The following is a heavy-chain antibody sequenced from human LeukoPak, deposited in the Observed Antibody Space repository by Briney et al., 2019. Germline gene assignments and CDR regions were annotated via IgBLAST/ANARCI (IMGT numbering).Heavy chain of an antibody. Sequence: GESLKIPWKGCGYRFTSYWSAWVDRVPGKGLEWMRIIYPGDSDISYSPSFHGQVTISAHKSISTLYLQWSSLKAPDTAMYHCATHSGSYFYFFVNWRQGTLVTVSS. V-gene: IGHV5-51*07. J-gene: IGHJ4*02. CDR1: GYRFTSYW. D-gene: IGHD1-26*01. CDR3: ATHSGSYFYFFVN. CDR2: IYPGDSDI.